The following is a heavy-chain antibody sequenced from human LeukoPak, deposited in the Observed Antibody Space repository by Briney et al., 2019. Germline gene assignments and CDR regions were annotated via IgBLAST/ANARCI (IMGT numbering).Heavy chain of an antibody. J-gene: IGHJ4*02. Sequence: SETLSLTCTVSGGSISSSSYYWGWIRQPPGKGLEWIGSIYYSGSTYYNPSLKSRVTISVDTSKNQFSLKLSSVTAADTAVYYCARHVRSLWFGESDYWGQGTPVTVSS. V-gene: IGHV4-39*01. D-gene: IGHD3-10*01. CDR3: ARHVRSLWFGESDY. CDR1: GGSISSSSYY. CDR2: IYYSGST.